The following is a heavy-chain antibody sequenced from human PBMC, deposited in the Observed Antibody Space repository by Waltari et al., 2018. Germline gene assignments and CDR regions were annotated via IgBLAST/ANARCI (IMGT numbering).Heavy chain of an antibody. CDR2: VIPILGIA. J-gene: IGHJ4*02. CDR1: GGTFSSYT. D-gene: IGHD1-20*01. CDR3: ARAGLTGTRQDY. Sequence: QVQLVQSGAEVKKPGSSVKVSCKASGGTFSSYTISWVRQAPGQGLEWMGRVIPILGIANYAQKFQGRGTITADKSTSTAYMELSSLRSEDTAVYYCARAGLTGTRQDYWGQGTLVTVSS. V-gene: IGHV1-69*02.